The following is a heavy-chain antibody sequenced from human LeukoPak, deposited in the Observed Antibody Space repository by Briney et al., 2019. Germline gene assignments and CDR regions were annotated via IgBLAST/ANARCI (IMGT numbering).Heavy chain of an antibody. V-gene: IGHV3-21*01. CDR2: ISSGGRYI. CDR3: ARGPYCGGDCYQYYFDY. D-gene: IGHD2-21*02. CDR1: GFTFSSHS. J-gene: IGHJ4*02. Sequence: GGSLRLSCAASGFTFSSHSMHWVRQAPGKGLEWVSSISSGGRYINYADSVRGRFTISRDNAKNSLYLQMNSLRAEDTAVYYCARGPYCGGDCYQYYFDYWGQGTLVIVSS.